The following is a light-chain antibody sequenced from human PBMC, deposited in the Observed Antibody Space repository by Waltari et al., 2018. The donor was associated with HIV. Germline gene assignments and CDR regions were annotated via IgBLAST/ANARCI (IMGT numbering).Light chain of an antibody. CDR3: SSYTATTAIL. CDR2: EVT. J-gene: IGLJ3*02. CDR1: NSDVGGYGY. V-gene: IGLV2-14*01. Sequence: QSVLTQPASVSGSPGQSITISCTGTNSDVGGYGYVSWYQQHPGKAPKLLIYEVTHRPSGMSSRFSGSKAGNTAYMTISGLQAEDEADYYCSSYTATTAILFGGGTKVTVL.